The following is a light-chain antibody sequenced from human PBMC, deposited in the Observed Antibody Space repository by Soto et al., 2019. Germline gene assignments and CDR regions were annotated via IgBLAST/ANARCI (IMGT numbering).Light chain of an antibody. CDR3: TSWTTSTTLI. V-gene: IGLV2-14*03. CDR1: SSDIGAYNF. Sequence: QSALTQPASVSGSPGQSITISCTGTSSDIGAYNFVSWYQQHPCKAPKLMLYDVNIRSSGVSNRLSGSKSGNTASLTIYGLQAEDEADYYCTSWTTSTTLIFGGETKLTVL. J-gene: IGLJ2*01. CDR2: DVN.